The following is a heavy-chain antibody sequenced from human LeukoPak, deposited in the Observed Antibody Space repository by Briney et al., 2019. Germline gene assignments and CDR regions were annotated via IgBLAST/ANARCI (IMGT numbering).Heavy chain of an antibody. CDR1: GFTFSSYA. Sequence: GGSLRLSCAASGFTFSSYAMSWVRQAPGKGLEWVSAISGSGGSTYYADSVKGRFIISRDNSKNTLYLQMNSLRAEDTAVYYCAKRPRITMIVVVTDFDYWGQGTLVTVSS. V-gene: IGHV3-23*01. J-gene: IGHJ4*02. CDR3: AKRPRITMIVVVTDFDY. D-gene: IGHD3-22*01. CDR2: ISGSGGST.